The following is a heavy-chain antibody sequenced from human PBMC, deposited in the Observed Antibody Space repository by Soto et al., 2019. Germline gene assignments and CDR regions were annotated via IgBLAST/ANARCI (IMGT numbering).Heavy chain of an antibody. D-gene: IGHD3-3*01. J-gene: IGHJ4*02. CDR2: VYYSGST. CDR3: ARGRFLDF. V-gene: IGHV4-30-4*01. Sequence: QVQXQXSGPGLVXPXXXLSLTCXXXGAXXXXGXXYWTWIRQSPARGLEWIGYVYYSGSTYYNPSLQSRVTISADTSNNYYSLKLNSVTVADTAVYFCARGRFLDFWGQGILVTVSS. CDR1: GAXXXXGXXY.